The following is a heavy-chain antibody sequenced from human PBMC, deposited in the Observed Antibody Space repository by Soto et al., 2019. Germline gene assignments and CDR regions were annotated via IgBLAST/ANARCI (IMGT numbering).Heavy chain of an antibody. Sequence: HTLLLTCAISGDRVSRNRAALNWIRQSPSRGLEWLGRTYYRSKWNNDYAVSVKSRITINPDTSKNKFSLQLNSVTPEDTAVYNSAGGSGTTFDDWRPGTPVTVYS. V-gene: IGHV6-1*01. CDR3: AGGSGTTFDD. J-gene: IGHJ5*02. CDR1: GDRVSRNRAA. CDR2: TYYRSKWNN.